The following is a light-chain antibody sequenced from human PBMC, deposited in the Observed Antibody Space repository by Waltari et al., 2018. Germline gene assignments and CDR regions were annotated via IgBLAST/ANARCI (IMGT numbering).Light chain of an antibody. Sequence: DIQRTQSPSTLSASEGDRVTITCRAGQSISSWLDWYQQKPVKGPTLLIYKASNLESGVPSRFSGSVSGTEFTLTLCSLQPDDFATYYCQQYHIYPITFGQGSRLEIK. CDR1: QSISSW. J-gene: IGKJ5*01. CDR2: KAS. V-gene: IGKV1-5*03. CDR3: QQYHIYPIT.